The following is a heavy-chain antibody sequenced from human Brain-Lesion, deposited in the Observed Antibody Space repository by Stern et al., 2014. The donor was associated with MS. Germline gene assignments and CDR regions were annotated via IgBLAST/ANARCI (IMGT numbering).Heavy chain of an antibody. Sequence: QVQLVESGPGLVKPSQTLSLTCTVSGGSISSGSDYWSWIRQPVGKGLEWIGRIHPSGSAFYTPSLKSRVTISTDTSMNKFSLELNSATAADTAIYYCASGYRIFDYWGQGILVTVSS. CDR3: ASGYRIFDY. CDR2: IHPSGSA. J-gene: IGHJ4*02. V-gene: IGHV4-61*02. D-gene: IGHD5-18*01. CDR1: GGSISSGSDY.